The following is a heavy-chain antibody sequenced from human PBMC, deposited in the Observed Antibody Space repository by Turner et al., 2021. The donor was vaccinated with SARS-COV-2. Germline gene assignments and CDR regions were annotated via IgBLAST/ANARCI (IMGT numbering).Heavy chain of an antibody. CDR3: ARVKVLQYGMDV. Sequence: EVQLVEAGGGLVKPWGSLRISCAASGFRFSDYSMNWVRQAPGKGLEWVSSISGSSDYVDYAESVKGLFTISRDNAKNSLYLQMVSLRAEDKDVYYCARVKVLQYGMDVWGQGTTVTVSS. CDR1: GFRFSDYS. V-gene: IGHV3-21*01. CDR2: ISGSSDYV. J-gene: IGHJ6*02.